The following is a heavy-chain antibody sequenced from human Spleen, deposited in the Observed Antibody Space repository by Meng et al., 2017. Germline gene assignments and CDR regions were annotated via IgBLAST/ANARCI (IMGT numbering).Heavy chain of an antibody. V-gene: IGHV4-31*03. D-gene: IGHD2-15*01. CDR2: LYHTGTT. CDR3: ARHKGGGFDV. J-gene: IGHJ3*01. Sequence: SETLSLTCSVSGDSITRVSFYWSWIRQFPGQGLEWLGYLYHTGTTYSSPSLKSRATLSIDTSKNQFSLKLNSVTTADTAIYYCARHKGGGFDVWGQGTMVTVSS. CDR1: GDSITRVSFY.